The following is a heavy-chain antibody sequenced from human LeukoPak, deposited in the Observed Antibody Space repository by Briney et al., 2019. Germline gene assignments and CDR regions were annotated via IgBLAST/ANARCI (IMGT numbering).Heavy chain of an antibody. Sequence: SETLSLTCTVSGGSISSYWWSWIRQPPGKGLEYIGYIFYSGSTNYNPSLKSRVSISVDTSKIHFSLRLSSVTAADTAVYYCARRGGGHAFDIWGQGTMVTVSS. CDR2: IFYSGST. J-gene: IGHJ3*02. D-gene: IGHD3-16*01. CDR1: GGSISSYW. CDR3: ARRGGGHAFDI. V-gene: IGHV4-59*08.